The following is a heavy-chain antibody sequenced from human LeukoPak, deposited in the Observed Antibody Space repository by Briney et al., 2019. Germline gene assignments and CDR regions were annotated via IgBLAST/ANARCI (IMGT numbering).Heavy chain of an antibody. D-gene: IGHD3-22*01. CDR1: GYTFTSYD. Sequence: ASVKVSCKASGYTFTSYDINWVRQATGQGLEWMGWMNPNSGNTGYAQKFQGRVTITRNTSISTAYMELSSLRSEDTAVHYCARPRGYYDSFDYWGQGTLVTVSS. CDR2: MNPNSGNT. CDR3: ARPRGYYDSFDY. V-gene: IGHV1-8*03. J-gene: IGHJ4*02.